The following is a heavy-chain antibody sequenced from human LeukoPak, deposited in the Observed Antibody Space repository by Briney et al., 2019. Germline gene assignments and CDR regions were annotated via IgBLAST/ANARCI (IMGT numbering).Heavy chain of an antibody. V-gene: IGHV3-23*01. Sequence: GGSLRLSCAASGFTFSSYGMHWVRQAPGKGLEWVSGIGGSGIGHSTHYADSVKGRFTISRDNSKNMVYMQMDSLRAEDTALYYCARDSGSLRYHDWGQGALVTVSS. D-gene: IGHD3-9*01. CDR3: ARDSGSLRYHD. CDR2: IGGSGIGHST. CDR1: GFTFSSYG. J-gene: IGHJ4*02.